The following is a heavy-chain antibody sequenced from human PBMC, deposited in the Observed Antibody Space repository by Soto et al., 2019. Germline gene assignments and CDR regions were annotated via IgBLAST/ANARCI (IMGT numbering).Heavy chain of an antibody. V-gene: IGHV3-9*01. J-gene: IGHJ4*02. CDR3: ATDLRTRWIFGKFDD. CDR2: IAFNSGNT. Sequence: PGWSLRLSCAASGFTFDDYAMHWVRQAPGEGLEWVSGIAFNSGNTAYADSVKGRFTISRDNAKNSLYLQMNSLRAEDTALYYCATDLRTRWIFGKFDDWGQGTLVTLSS. D-gene: IGHD3-3*01. CDR1: GFTFDDYA.